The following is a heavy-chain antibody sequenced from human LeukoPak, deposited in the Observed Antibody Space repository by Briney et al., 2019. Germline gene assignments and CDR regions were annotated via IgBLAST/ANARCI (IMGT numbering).Heavy chain of an antibody. V-gene: IGHV4-34*01. J-gene: IGHJ4*02. CDR3: ARFLRWSNFDY. Sequence: SETLSLTCTVSGGSISSYYWSWIRQPPGKGLEWIGEINHSGSTNYNPSLKSRVTISVDTSKNQFSLKLSSVTAADTAVYYCARFLRWSNFDYWGQGTLVTVSS. CDR2: INHSGST. CDR1: GGSISSYY. D-gene: IGHD4-23*01.